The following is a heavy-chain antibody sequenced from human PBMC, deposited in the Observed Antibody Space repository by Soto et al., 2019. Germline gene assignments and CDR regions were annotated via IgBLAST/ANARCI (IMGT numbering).Heavy chain of an antibody. J-gene: IGHJ5*02. CDR2: ISSSSSTT. V-gene: IGHV3-48*02. D-gene: IGHD6-13*01. CDR1: GFTFSSYS. Sequence: GGSLRLSCAASGFTFSSYSMNWVRQAPGKGLEWVSYISSSSSTTYYADSVKGRFTISRDNAKNSLYLQMNSLRDEDTAVYYCARDSPYSSSWYDLNWFDPWRQGTLVTVSS. CDR3: ARDSPYSSSWYDLNWFDP.